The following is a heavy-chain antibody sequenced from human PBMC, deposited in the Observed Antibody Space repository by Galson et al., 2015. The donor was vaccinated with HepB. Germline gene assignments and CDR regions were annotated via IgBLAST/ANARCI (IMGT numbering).Heavy chain of an antibody. CDR2: ISSSSSAI. CDR3: ARAKGAYCTGGSGYAF. CDR1: GITFSSYS. Sequence: SLRLSCAASGITFSSYSMNWVRQAPGKGLEWVSYISSSSSAIYYADSLKGRFTISRDNAKSSLDLQMDGLRAEDTAVYYCARAKGAYCTGGSGYAFWGQGTLVTVSS. D-gene: IGHD2-15*01. V-gene: IGHV3-48*01. J-gene: IGHJ4*02.